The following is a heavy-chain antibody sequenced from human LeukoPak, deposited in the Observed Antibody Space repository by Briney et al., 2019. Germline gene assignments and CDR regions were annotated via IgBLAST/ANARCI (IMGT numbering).Heavy chain of an antibody. CDR1: GFTFSSYS. V-gene: IGHV3-21*01. J-gene: IGHJ4*02. CDR2: ISSSSSYI. D-gene: IGHD2-2*02. Sequence: NPGGSLRLSCAASGFTFSSYSMNWVRQAPGKGLEWVSSISSSSSYIYYADSVKGRFTISRDNAKNSLYLQMNSLRAEDMAVYYCARSRGMRYPSDYWGQGTLVTVSS. CDR3: ARSRGMRYPSDY.